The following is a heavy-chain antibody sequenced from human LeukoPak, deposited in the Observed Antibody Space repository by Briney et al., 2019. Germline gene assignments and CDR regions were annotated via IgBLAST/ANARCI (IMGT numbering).Heavy chain of an antibody. D-gene: IGHD6-13*01. CDR1: GFTFSSYS. CDR2: ISSSSSYI. V-gene: IGHV3-21*01. CDR3: ARGGGSSSWYQLDY. J-gene: IGHJ4*02. Sequence: GGSLRLSCAASGFTFSSYSMNWVRQAPGAGLEWVSSISSSSSYIYYADSVKGRFTISRDNAKNSLYLQMNSLRAEDTAVYYCARGGGSSSWYQLDYWGQGTLVTVSS.